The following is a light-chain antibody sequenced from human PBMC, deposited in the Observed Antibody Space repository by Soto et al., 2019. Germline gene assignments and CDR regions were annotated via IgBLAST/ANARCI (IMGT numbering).Light chain of an antibody. CDR3: QSYDNGLSASV. Sequence: QSVLTQPPSVSGPPGKRFTIPSPGTTSNIGGGQVVIWYQQFPGRAPNLPIYGSSNRPSGVPDRFSGSKSGTSASLAITGLQAEDEADYYCQSYDNGLSASVFGGGTKLTVL. CDR2: GSS. J-gene: IGLJ2*01. CDR1: TSNIGGGQV. V-gene: IGLV1-40*01.